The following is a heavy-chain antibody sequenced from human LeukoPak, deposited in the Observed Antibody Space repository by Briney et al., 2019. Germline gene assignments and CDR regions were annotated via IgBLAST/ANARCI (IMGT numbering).Heavy chain of an antibody. CDR1: GGSISSYY. D-gene: IGHD2-15*01. J-gene: IGHJ4*02. CDR3: ARGVGEYCSGGSCYPFDY. Sequence: PSETLSLTCTVSGGSISSYYWSWIRQPPGKGLEWIGYIYYSGSTYYNPSLKSRVTISVDTSKNQFSLKLSSVTAADTAVYYCARGVGEYCSGGSCYPFDYWGQGTLVTVSS. CDR2: IYYSGST. V-gene: IGHV4-59*12.